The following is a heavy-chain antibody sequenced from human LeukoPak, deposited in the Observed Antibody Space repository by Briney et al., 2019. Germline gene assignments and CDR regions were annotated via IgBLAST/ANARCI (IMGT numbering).Heavy chain of an antibody. CDR1: GFTFSSYG. J-gene: IGHJ4*02. CDR2: ISGSGGST. V-gene: IGHV3-23*01. Sequence: GGSLRLSCAASGFTFSSYGMSWVRQAPGKGLEWVSAISGSGGSTYYADSVKGRFTISRDNFKNTLYLQMNSLRAEDTAVYYCAKAWDIVVVVAAQPLDYWGQGTLVTVSS. D-gene: IGHD2-15*01. CDR3: AKAWDIVVVVAAQPLDY.